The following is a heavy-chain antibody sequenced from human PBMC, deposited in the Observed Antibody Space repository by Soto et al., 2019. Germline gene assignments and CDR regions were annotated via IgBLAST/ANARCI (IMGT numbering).Heavy chain of an antibody. CDR3: ARVDIVASFGMDV. CDR2: INPSGGST. D-gene: IGHD5-12*01. J-gene: IGHJ6*02. V-gene: IGHV1-46*01. CDR1: GYTFTSYY. Sequence: QVQLVQSGAEVKKPGDSVTVSCKASGYTFTSYYMHWVRQAPVQGLEWMGIINPSGGSTTYAEKSQCRVTMTSDMSTCTVYFEMSSLRSEDTAVYYCARVDIVASFGMDVWGQGTTCTDSS.